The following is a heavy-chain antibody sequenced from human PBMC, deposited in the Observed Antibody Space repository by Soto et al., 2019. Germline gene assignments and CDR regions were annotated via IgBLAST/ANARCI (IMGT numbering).Heavy chain of an antibody. CDR3: VKDYYGGPKYYFDY. J-gene: IGHJ4*02. V-gene: IGHV3-64D*08. Sequence: PGGSLRLSWSASGYTFSSYAMHWVLQTPGKGLEYVSAISSNGGSTYYADSVKGRFTISRDNSKNTLYLQMSSLRAEDTAVYYCVKDYYGGPKYYFDYWGQGTLVTVSS. D-gene: IGHD4-17*01. CDR1: GYTFSSYA. CDR2: ISSNGGST.